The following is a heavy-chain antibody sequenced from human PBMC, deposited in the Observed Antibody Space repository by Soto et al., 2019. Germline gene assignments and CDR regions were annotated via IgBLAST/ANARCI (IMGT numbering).Heavy chain of an antibody. J-gene: IGHJ3*02. CDR3: TRRPDAFDI. D-gene: IGHD6-6*01. CDR2: ISNSGAYT. V-gene: IGHV3-23*01. CDR1: GFTSGFIFSTYA. Sequence: HPGGSLRLSCIGSGFTSGFIFSTYAMSWVRQAPGKGLEWVADISNSGAYTYYADSVKGRFTISRDNSNNILSLQMNSLRVEDTAIYYCTRRPDAFDIWGQGTMVTVSS.